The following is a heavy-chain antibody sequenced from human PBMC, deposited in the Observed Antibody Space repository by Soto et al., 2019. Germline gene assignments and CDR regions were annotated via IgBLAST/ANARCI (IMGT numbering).Heavy chain of an antibody. J-gene: IGHJ4*02. CDR1: GFTFSSYA. D-gene: IGHD6-13*01. CDR3: AKVRYPAAAGPNLFDY. V-gene: IGHV3-23*01. Sequence: GGSLRLSCAASGFTFSSYAMSWVRQAPGKGLEWVSAISGSGGSTYYADSVKGRFTISRDNSKNTLYLQMNSLRAEDTAVYYCAKVRYPAAAGPNLFDYWGQGTLVTVSS. CDR2: ISGSGGST.